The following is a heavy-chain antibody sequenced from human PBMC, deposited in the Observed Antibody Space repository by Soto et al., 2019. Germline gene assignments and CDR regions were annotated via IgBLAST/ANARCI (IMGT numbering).Heavy chain of an antibody. CDR3: AHMPVGAGYFDY. Sequence: QITLKESGPTLVKPTQTLTLTCTFSGFSLSTSGVGVGWIRQPPGKALEWLALIYWDDDKRYSPSLKSRLTITKHTAKNHVVLTMTNMDPVDTATYYCAHMPVGAGYFDYWGQGTLVTVSS. CDR1: GFSLSTSGVG. D-gene: IGHD1-26*01. V-gene: IGHV2-5*02. J-gene: IGHJ4*02. CDR2: IYWDDDK.